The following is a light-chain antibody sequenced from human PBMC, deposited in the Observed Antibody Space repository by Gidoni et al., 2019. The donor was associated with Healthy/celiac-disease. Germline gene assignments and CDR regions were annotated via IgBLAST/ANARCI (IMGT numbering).Light chain of an antibody. Sequence: EIVLTQSPGTLSLSPGERANLSCRSIQSVSSSYLAWYQQKPGQAPRLLIYGASSRATGIPDRFSGSGSGTDFTLTISRLEPEDFAVYYCQQYGSSSLTFGGGTKVEIK. CDR1: QSVSSSY. CDR3: QQYGSSSLT. CDR2: GAS. V-gene: IGKV3-20*01. J-gene: IGKJ4*01.